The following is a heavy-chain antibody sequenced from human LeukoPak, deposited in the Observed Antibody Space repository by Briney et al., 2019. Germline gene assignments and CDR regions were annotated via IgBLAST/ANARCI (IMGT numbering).Heavy chain of an antibody. J-gene: IGHJ3*02. CDR2: IYTSGST. CDR3: ARENPPYCSSTSCYEGNAFDI. CDR1: GGSISPYY. Sequence: SETLSLTCVVSGGSISPYYWSWIRQPAGKGLEWIGRIYTSGSTNYNPSLKSRVTISVDTSKNQFSLKLSSVTAADTAVYYCARENPPYCSSTSCYEGNAFDIWGQGTMVTVSS. V-gene: IGHV4-4*07. D-gene: IGHD2-2*01.